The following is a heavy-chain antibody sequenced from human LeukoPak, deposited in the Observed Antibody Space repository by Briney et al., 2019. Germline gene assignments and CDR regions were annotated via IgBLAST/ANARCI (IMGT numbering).Heavy chain of an antibody. J-gene: IGHJ4*02. CDR1: GFTFSTYA. CDR3: ARCRPDSSGSADY. D-gene: IGHD6-19*01. V-gene: IGHV3-23*01. CDR2: ITGSGGST. Sequence: GGSLRLSCAASGFTFSTYAMTWVRQAPGKGLEWVSSITGSGGSTYYADSVKGRFTISRDNSENTVFLQMDSLRAEDTAVYYCARCRPDSSGSADYWGQGTLVTVSP.